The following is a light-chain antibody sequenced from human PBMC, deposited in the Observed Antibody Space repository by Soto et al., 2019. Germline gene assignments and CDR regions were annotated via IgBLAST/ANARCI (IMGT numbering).Light chain of an antibody. V-gene: IGLV8-61*01. CDR3: VLYMGSGISV. Sequence: QTVVTQEPSFSVSPGGTVTLTCGLSSGSVSTSYYPSWYQQTPGQAPRTLIYNTNTRSSGVPDRFSGSILGNKAALTITGDQADDESDYYCVLYMGSGISVFGGGTKLTVL. CDR2: NTN. CDR1: SGSVSTSYY. J-gene: IGLJ2*01.